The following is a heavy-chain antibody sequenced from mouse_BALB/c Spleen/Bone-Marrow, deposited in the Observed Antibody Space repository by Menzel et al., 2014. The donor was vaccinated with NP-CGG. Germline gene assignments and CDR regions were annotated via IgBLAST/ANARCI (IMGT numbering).Heavy chain of an antibody. CDR1: GFSLTSYG. J-gene: IGHJ4*01. Sequence: VKLVESGPGLVAPSQSLSITRTVSGFSLTSYGVHWVRQPPGKGLEWLGVMWAGGDISYNSALMSRLIISKDSSKSQVFLKMNSLQTDDTAMYYCVRKGYFYAMDYWGQGTSVTVSS. CDR2: MWAGGDI. CDR3: VRKGYFYAMDY. V-gene: IGHV2-9*02.